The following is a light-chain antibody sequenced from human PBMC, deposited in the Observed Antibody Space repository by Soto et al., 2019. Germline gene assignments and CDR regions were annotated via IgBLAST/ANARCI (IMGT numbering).Light chain of an antibody. CDR1: SSDVGGYNY. CDR3: CSYSASDSLVV. V-gene: IGLV2-8*01. Sequence: QSVLTQPPSASGSPGQSVTISCTGTSSDVGGYNYVSWYQHHPDKAPKLMISEVYKRPSGVADRFSGSKSGNTASLTVSGLQAEDEADDYCCSYSASDSLVVFGGGTKLTVL. CDR2: EVY. J-gene: IGLJ2*01.